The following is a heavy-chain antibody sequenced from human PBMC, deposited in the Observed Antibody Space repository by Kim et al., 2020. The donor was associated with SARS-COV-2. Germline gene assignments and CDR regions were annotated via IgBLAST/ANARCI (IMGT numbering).Heavy chain of an antibody. D-gene: IGHD1-26*01. Sequence: SETLSLTCAVSGDSLINNFCHWGWIRQSPGKGLEWIGSIYYRGDTYYSPSMKSRLTISVAISKRQFSLKLRSLTASDTAVYYCVRHSGGFDDRIDYWGQGTLVTVSS. CDR3: VRHSGGFDDRIDY. CDR2: IYYRGDT. V-gene: IGHV4-39*01. J-gene: IGHJ4*02. CDR1: GDSLINNFCH.